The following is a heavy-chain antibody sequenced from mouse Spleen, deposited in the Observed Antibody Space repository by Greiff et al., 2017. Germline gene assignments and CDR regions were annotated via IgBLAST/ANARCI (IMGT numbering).Heavy chain of an antibody. CDR1: GYTFTSYW. V-gene: IGHV1S81*02. CDR2: INPSNGRT. CDR3: AREYYGNYGYAMDY. D-gene: IGHD2-1*01. Sequence: QVQLQQPGAELVKPGASVKLSCKASGYTFTSYWMHWVKQRPGQGLEWIGEINPSNGRTNYNEKFKSKATLTVDKSSSTAYMQLSSLTSEDSAVYYCAREYYGNYGYAMDYWGQGTSVTVSS. J-gene: IGHJ4*01.